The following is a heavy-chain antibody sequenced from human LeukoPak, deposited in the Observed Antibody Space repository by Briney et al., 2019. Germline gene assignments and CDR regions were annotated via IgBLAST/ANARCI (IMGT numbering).Heavy chain of an antibody. CDR2: IIPIFGTA. Sequence: SVEVSCKASGGTFSSYAISWVRQAPGQGLEWMGGIIPIFGTANYAQKFQGRVTMTRNTSISTAYMELSSLRSEDTAVYYCARGDWAPEYWGQGTLVTVSS. CDR3: ARGDWAPEY. D-gene: IGHD3-9*01. V-gene: IGHV1-69*05. J-gene: IGHJ4*02. CDR1: GGTFSSYA.